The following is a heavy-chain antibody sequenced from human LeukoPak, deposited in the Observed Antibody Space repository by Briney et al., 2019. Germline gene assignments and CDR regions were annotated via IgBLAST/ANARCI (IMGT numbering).Heavy chain of an antibody. J-gene: IGHJ3*02. CDR3: ARDRGGCFGFHQPCYAFDI. V-gene: IGHV3-11*04. CDR1: GFTFSSYA. D-gene: IGHD2-2*01. CDR2: ISSSGSSI. Sequence: GGSLRLSCAASGFTFSSYAMSWIRQAPGMGLEWVSYISSSGSSIYYADSVKGRFTISRDNAKNSLYLQMNSLRAEDTAVYYCARDRGGCFGFHQPCYAFDIWGQGTVVTVSS.